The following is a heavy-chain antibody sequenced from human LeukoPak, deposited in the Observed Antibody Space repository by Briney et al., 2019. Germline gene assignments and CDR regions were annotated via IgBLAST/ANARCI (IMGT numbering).Heavy chain of an antibody. V-gene: IGHV4-34*01. Sequence: SETLSLTRAVYGGSFSGYYWSWIRQPPGKGLEWIGEINHSGSTNYNPSLKSRVTISVDTSKDQFSLKLSSVTAADTAVYYCARGGTAAAGRFARYYGMDVWGKGTTVTVSS. CDR1: GGSFSGYY. CDR2: INHSGST. D-gene: IGHD6-13*01. CDR3: ARGGTAAAGRFARYYGMDV. J-gene: IGHJ6*04.